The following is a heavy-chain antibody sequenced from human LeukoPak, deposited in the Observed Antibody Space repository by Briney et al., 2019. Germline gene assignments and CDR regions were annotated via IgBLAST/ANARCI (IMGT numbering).Heavy chain of an antibody. D-gene: IGHD5-24*01. Sequence: GGSLRLSWAASGFTFSDYSMNWVRQAQGKGLEWISYIEIDSGNTNYADSVKGRFTISGDKAKNSLYLQMNSLRVEDTAVYYCARDYKYAFDNWGQGTLVTVSS. CDR3: ARDYKYAFDN. V-gene: IGHV3-48*01. J-gene: IGHJ4*02. CDR2: IEIDSGNT. CDR1: GFTFSDYS.